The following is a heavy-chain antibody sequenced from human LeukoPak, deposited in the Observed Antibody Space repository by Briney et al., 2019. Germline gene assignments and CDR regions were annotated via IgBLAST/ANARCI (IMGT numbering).Heavy chain of an antibody. CDR3: ARDPYSSTWSYGMDI. CDR1: GFTLSNYR. D-gene: IGHD6-13*01. V-gene: IGHV3-7*05. J-gene: IGHJ6*02. CDR2: IKQDESEK. Sequence: GGSLRLSCTASGFTLSNYRMSWVRQTPEKGLEWVANIKQDESEKVYVDSVKGRFTISRDNAKSSLYLQMSGLRADDTAVYYCARDPYSSTWSYGMDIWGQGTTVTVSS.